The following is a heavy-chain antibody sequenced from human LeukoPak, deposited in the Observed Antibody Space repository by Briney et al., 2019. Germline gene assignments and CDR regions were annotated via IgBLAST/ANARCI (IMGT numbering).Heavy chain of an antibody. CDR3: ARGSGSYDY. Sequence: SETLSLTCTVSGGSISSSSYYWSWIRQPPGKGLEWIGYIYYRGSTNYNPSLNSRVTISVDTSKNQFSLKVSSVTAADTAVYYCARGSGSYDYWGQGTLVTVSS. CDR1: GGSISSSSYY. J-gene: IGHJ4*02. V-gene: IGHV4-61*01. D-gene: IGHD1-26*01. CDR2: IYYRGST.